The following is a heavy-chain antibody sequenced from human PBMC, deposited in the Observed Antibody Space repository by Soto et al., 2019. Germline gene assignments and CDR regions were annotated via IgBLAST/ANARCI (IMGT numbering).Heavy chain of an antibody. Sequence: QVHLVQSGAEVKKPGASVKVSCKASGYTFTNHGISWVRQAPGQGLEWMGWISAYNGDTKYAQKLQGRVTMTTDTSTSTADMELRTLRSDDTAVYYCARAPSNSSGYYKFFDYWGQGTLVTVSS. CDR3: ARAPSNSSGYYKFFDY. CDR2: ISAYNGDT. V-gene: IGHV1-18*01. D-gene: IGHD3-22*01. J-gene: IGHJ4*02. CDR1: GYTFTNHG.